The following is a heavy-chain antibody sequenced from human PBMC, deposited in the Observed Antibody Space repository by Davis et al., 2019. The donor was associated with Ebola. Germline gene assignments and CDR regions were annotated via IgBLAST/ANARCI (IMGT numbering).Heavy chain of an antibody. D-gene: IGHD2-2*01. CDR2: MDLTGSI. J-gene: IGHJ6*03. CDR1: GDSIISSHW. Sequence: PGGSLRLSCDVSGDSIISSHWSAWVRQPPGKRPEWLGEMDLTGSINDNPSLKSRVAISVDTSESQFSLKLTSVTAADTAVYYCARDPTIVVEPPAIYYYYYMDVWGKGTTITVSS. V-gene: IGHV4-4*02. CDR3: ARDPTIVVEPPAIYYYYYMDV.